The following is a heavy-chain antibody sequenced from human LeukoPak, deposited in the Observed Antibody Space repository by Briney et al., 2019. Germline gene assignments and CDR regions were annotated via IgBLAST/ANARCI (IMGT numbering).Heavy chain of an antibody. Sequence: GGSLRLSCAASGFTFSSYGMHWVRQAPGKGLEWVAFIRYDGSNKYYADSVKGRFTISRDNSKNTLYLQMNSLRAEDTAVYYCAKPVLRFLEWLPDYWGQGTLVTVSS. V-gene: IGHV3-30*02. D-gene: IGHD3-3*01. CDR1: GFTFSSYG. CDR3: AKPVLRFLEWLPDY. CDR2: IRYDGSNK. J-gene: IGHJ4*02.